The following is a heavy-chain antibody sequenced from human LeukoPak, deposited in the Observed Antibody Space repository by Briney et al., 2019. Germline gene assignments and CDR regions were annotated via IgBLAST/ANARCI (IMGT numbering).Heavy chain of an antibody. D-gene: IGHD5-18*01. V-gene: IGHV1-2*02. Sequence: ASVKVSCKASGYTFTGYYMHWVRQAPGQGLEWMGWINPNSGGTNYAQKFQGRVTMTRDTSISTVYMELSRLRSDDTAVYYCARGYSYGDWIVDYWGQGTLVTVSS. CDR2: INPNSGGT. J-gene: IGHJ4*02. CDR1: GYTFTGYY. CDR3: ARGYSYGDWIVDY.